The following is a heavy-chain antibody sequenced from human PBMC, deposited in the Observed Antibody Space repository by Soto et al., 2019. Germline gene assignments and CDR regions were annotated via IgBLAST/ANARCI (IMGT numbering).Heavy chain of an antibody. Sequence: QVQVVESGGGVVQPGRSLRLSCAASGFTFSSYGMHWVRQAPGKGLAWVAGISDDGSKIYYADSVKGRFTVSRDNSKNTMYLHMNSLRDEDTALDYCAKVPWNLAHSHYFDHWGQGTLVTVSS. V-gene: IGHV3-30*18. CDR2: ISDDGSKI. J-gene: IGHJ4*02. CDR1: GFTFSSYG. D-gene: IGHD1-1*01. CDR3: AKVPWNLAHSHYFDH.